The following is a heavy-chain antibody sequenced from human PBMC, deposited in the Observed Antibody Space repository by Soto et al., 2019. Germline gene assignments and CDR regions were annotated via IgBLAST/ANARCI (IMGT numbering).Heavy chain of an antibody. V-gene: IGHV3-11*01. Sequence: QVQLVESGGGLVKPGGSLRLSCAASGFTFSDYYMSWIRPAPGTGLEWVSYISSSGSTLYYADSVKGRFTISRDNDKNSLYLQMNSRRAEYTAVYYCARDRVYGESDYWGQGTLVTVSS. J-gene: IGHJ4*02. CDR1: GFTFSDYY. CDR3: ARDRVYGESDY. D-gene: IGHD4-17*01. CDR2: ISSSGSTL.